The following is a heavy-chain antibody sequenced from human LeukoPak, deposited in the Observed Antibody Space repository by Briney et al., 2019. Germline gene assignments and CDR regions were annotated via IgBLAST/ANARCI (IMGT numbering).Heavy chain of an antibody. V-gene: IGHV1-46*01. CDR1: GYTFTSYY. J-gene: IGHJ4*02. D-gene: IGHD1-26*01. CDR2: INPSGGST. Sequence: ASVKVSCKASGYTFTSYYMHWVRQAPGQGLEWMGIINPSGGSTSYAQKFQGRVTMTRDMSTSTVYMELSSLRSEDTAVYYCARARRIVGATRGVDYWGQGTLVTVSS. CDR3: ARARRIVGATRGVDY.